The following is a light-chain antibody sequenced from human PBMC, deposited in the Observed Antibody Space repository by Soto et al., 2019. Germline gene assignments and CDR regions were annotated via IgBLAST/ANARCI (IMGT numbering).Light chain of an antibody. V-gene: IGKV3-15*01. CDR2: GAS. CDR3: QQYENWPRT. J-gene: IGKJ1*01. CDR1: QNLRSS. Sequence: VMTQSPATLSVSPGERATLSCSASQNLRSSLAWYQQKPGQAPRLLIYGASTRATGIPTRFSGSGSGTEFTLTISSLQSEDFAIYYCQQYENWPRTFGQGTKV.